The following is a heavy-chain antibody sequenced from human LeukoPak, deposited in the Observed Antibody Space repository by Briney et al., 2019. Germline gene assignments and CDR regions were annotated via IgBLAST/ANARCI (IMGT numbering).Heavy chain of an antibody. CDR2: INPNSGGT. CDR3: AKGAHYHDSSEGFDY. V-gene: IGHV1-2*02. Sequence: ASVRVSCKASGYTFTGYYMHWVRQAPGQGLEWMGWINPNSGGTNYAQKFQGRVTMTRDTSISTAYMELSRLRSDDTAVYYCAKGAHYHDSSEGFDYWGQGTLVSVSS. J-gene: IGHJ4*02. CDR1: GYTFTGYY. D-gene: IGHD3-22*01.